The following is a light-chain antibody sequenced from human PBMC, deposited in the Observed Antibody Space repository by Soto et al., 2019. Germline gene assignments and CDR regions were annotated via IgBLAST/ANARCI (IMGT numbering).Light chain of an antibody. V-gene: IGKV4-1*01. J-gene: IGKJ1*01. CDR1: QSVLYSSNNKNY. CDR2: WAS. CDR3: QQYYSTPRT. Sequence: DIVMTQSPDSLAVSLGERATINCKSSQSVLYSSNNKNYLAWYQQKPGQPPKLLIYWASTRESGVPDRFSGSGSGTDFTLTISSLQAEDLAVYYCQQYYSTPRTFDQGTKVEIK.